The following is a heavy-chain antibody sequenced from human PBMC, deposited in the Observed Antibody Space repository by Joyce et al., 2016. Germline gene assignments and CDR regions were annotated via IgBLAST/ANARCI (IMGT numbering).Heavy chain of an antibody. J-gene: IGHJ6*03. D-gene: IGHD4-11*01. CDR2: ISDIGGST. CDR1: GFTFNNYG. Sequence: EVQLLESGGGLVQPGGSLTLSCAASGFTFNNYGLTWVRQAPGKGLEWVSSISDIGGSTYYADSVRDRFTISRDNSKNTLFLQMTSLTAEETAVYYCAKDRPYSTYYYFYYMDVWGKGTTVTVSS. CDR3: AKDRPYSTYYYFYYMDV. V-gene: IGHV3-23*01.